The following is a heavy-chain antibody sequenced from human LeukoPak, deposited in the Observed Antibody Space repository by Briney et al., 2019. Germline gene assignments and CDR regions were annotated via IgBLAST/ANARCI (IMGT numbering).Heavy chain of an antibody. CDR2: IKQDGSEN. V-gene: IGHV3-7*03. J-gene: IGHJ6*04. CDR1: GFTVSSYW. D-gene: IGHD3-10*01. Sequence: GGSLRLSCAASGFTVSSYWMSWVRQAPGKVLEWVANIKQDGSENYYVDSVKGRFTISRDNAKNSLYLQMNSLRAEDTAVYYCAREEGSGGYYHGMDVWGKGTTVTVSS. CDR3: AREEGSGGYYHGMDV.